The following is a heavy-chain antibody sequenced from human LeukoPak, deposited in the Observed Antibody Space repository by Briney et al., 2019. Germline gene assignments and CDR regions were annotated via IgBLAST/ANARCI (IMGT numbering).Heavy chain of an antibody. J-gene: IGHJ6*03. CDR2: IWYDGSNK. Sequence: PGGSLRLSCAASGFTFSSCGMHWVRQAPGKGLEWVAVIWYDGSNKYYADSVKGRFTISRDNSKNTLYLQMNSLRAEDTAVYYCARENRYCSSTSCYFSGLWSSYYYYMDVWGKGTTVTVSS. CDR1: GFTFSSCG. CDR3: ARENRYCSSTSCYFSGLWSSYYYYMDV. V-gene: IGHV3-33*01. D-gene: IGHD2-2*01.